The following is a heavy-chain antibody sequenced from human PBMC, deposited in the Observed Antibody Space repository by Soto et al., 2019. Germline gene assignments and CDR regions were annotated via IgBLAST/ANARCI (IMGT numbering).Heavy chain of an antibody. Sequence: EVPLVESGGGLVKPGGSLRLSCAASGFTFSSYSMNWVRQAPGKGLEWVSSISSSSSYIYYADSVKSRFTISRDNAKNSLYLQINSLRAEDTAVYYCARGLYYYDSSGYYSPWGQGTLVTVSS. D-gene: IGHD3-22*01. J-gene: IGHJ5*02. CDR3: ARGLYYYDSSGYYSP. CDR2: ISSSSSYI. CDR1: GFTFSSYS. V-gene: IGHV3-21*01.